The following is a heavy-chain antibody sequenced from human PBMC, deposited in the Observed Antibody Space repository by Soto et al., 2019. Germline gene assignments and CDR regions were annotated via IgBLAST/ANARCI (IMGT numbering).Heavy chain of an antibody. CDR3: ASGYSSTWYKAFDI. CDR1: GFTFSSYW. V-gene: IGHV3-74*01. Sequence: EVQLVESGGDLVQPGGSLRLSCAASGFTFSSYWMHWVRQAPGKGLVWVSRINTDGSSTNYADSVKGRFTISRDNAKNTLFLQMNSLRDEDTAVYYCASGYSSTWYKAFDIWGQGTMVTVSS. J-gene: IGHJ3*02. CDR2: INTDGSST. D-gene: IGHD6-13*01.